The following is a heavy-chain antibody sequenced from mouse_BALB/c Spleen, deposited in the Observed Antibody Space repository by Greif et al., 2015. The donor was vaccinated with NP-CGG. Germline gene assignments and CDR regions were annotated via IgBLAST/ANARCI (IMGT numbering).Heavy chain of an antibody. Sequence: VHLVESGPGLVTPSQSLSITCTVSGFSLTSYGVHWVRQPPGKGLEWLGVIWAGGSTNYNSALMSRLSISKDNSKSQVFLKMNSLQTDDTAMYYCATLFAWFAYWGQGTLVTVSA. V-gene: IGHV2-9*02. CDR2: IWAGGST. CDR1: GFSLTSYG. CDR3: ATLFAWFAY. J-gene: IGHJ3*01.